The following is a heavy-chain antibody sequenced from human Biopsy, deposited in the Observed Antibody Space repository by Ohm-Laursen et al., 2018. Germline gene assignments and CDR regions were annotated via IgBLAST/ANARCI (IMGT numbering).Heavy chain of an antibody. CDR2: VTGSGRST. CDR3: AKGRSGGTGHGNWFDP. Sequence: GSLRLSCSAFGFTFSGYAMSWVRQAPEKGLEWVSVVTGSGRSTYYIDSVKGRFSLSSDNSKNTLYLQMNSLRVQDTAVYYCAKGRSGGTGHGNWFDPWGQGTLVIVSS. V-gene: IGHV3-23*01. J-gene: IGHJ5*02. CDR1: GFTFSGYA. D-gene: IGHD3-10*01.